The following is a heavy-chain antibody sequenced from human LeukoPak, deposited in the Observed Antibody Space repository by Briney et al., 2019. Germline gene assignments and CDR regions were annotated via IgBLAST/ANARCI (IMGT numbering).Heavy chain of an antibody. D-gene: IGHD3-22*01. CDR1: GGSISSYY. Sequence: SETLSLTCTVSGGSISSYYWSWIRQPPGKGLEWIGYIYYSGSTNYNPSLKSRVTISVDKSKNQFSLKLSSVTAADTAVYYCARGSMIGWFDPWGQGTLVTVSS. CDR2: IYYSGST. V-gene: IGHV4-59*12. J-gene: IGHJ5*02. CDR3: ARGSMIGWFDP.